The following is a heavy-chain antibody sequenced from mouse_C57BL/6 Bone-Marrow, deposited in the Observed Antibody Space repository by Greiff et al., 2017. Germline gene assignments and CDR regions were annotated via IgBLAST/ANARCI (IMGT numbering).Heavy chain of an antibody. Sequence: VQLQQPGAELVKPGASVKMSCKASGYTFTSSWITWVKQRPGQGLEWIGEIYPTSGCTNYNEKFKSKARLTVDTSSNTAYMQLSSLTSEDSAVFYVARSGPLGRNCDHCGQGTRLTVSS. V-gene: IGHV1-55*01. CDR2: IYPTSGCT. D-gene: IGHD4-1*01. J-gene: IGHJ2*03. CDR1: GYTFTSSW. CDR3: ARSGPLGRNCDH.